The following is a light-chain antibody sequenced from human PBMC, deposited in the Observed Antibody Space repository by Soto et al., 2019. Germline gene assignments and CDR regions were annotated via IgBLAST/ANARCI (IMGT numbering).Light chain of an antibody. V-gene: IGKV3-20*01. CDR1: QSVSSSY. J-gene: IGKJ2*01. CDR2: GAS. CDR3: QQYDDSLSSFT. Sequence: EIVLTQSPGTLSLSPGERATLSCRASQSVSSSYLAWYQQKPGQAPRLLIYGASYSATGIPDRFSGRGSETDFALTISRLEPEAFAVYYCQQYDDSLSSFTFGQGTNLEIK.